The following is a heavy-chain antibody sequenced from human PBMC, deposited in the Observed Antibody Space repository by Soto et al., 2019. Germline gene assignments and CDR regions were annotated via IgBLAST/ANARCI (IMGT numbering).Heavy chain of an antibody. J-gene: IGHJ4*02. V-gene: IGHV4-34*01. CDR1: GGSFSGYY. D-gene: IGHD2-8*01. CDR2: INHSGST. CDR3: ASQAYCTNGVCFDY. Sequence: SETLSLTCAVYGGSFSGYYWSWIRQPPGKGLEWIGEINHSGSTNYNPSLKSRVTISVDTSKNQFSLMLSSVTAADTAVYYCASQAYCTNGVCFDYWGQGTLVTVSS.